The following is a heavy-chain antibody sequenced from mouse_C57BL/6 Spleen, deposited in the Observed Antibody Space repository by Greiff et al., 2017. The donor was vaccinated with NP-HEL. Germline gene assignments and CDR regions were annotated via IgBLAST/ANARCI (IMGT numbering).Heavy chain of an antibody. D-gene: IGHD1-1*01. J-gene: IGHJ1*03. V-gene: IGHV1-52*01. Sequence: QVQLQQSGAELVRPGSSVKLSCKASGYTFTSYWMHWVKQRPIQGLEWIGNIDPSNSETHYNQKFKDKATLTVDKSSSTAYMQLSSLTCEDSAVYYCARRYGSSPHWYFDVWGTWTTVTVSS. CDR2: IDPSNSET. CDR1: GYTFTSYW. CDR3: ARRYGSSPHWYFDV.